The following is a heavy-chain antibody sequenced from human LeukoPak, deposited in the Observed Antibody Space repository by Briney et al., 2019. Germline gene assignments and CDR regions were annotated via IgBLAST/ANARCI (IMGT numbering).Heavy chain of an antibody. Sequence: PSETLSLTCTVSGGSISSYYWNWIRQPPGKGLEWIGTIYYIGGTYYNPSLKSRVTISVDTSKNQFSLKLTSVIAADTAVYYCARESDLTGNPYDYWGQGTLVTVSS. D-gene: IGHD4-11*01. J-gene: IGHJ4*02. CDR2: IYYIGGT. CDR1: GGSISSYY. CDR3: ARESDLTGNPYDY. V-gene: IGHV4-59*12.